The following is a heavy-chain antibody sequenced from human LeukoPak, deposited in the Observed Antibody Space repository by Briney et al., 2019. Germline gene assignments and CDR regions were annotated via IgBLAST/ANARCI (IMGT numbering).Heavy chain of an antibody. CDR2: IWYDGSNK. CDR1: GFTFSSYG. CDR3: AKGSYSSPFDP. Sequence: GRSLRLSCAASGFTFSSYGMHWVRQAPGKGLEWVAVIWYDGSNKYYADSVKGRFTISRDNSKNTVYLQMNSLRAEDTAIYYCAKGSYSSPFDPWGQGTLVTVSS. D-gene: IGHD6-19*01. J-gene: IGHJ5*02. V-gene: IGHV3-33*06.